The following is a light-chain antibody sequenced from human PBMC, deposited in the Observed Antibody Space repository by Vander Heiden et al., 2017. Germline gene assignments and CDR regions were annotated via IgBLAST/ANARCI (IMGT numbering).Light chain of an antibody. V-gene: IGKV1-33*01. CDR3: QQYDSLPYT. J-gene: IGKJ2*01. CDR1: QDISNY. Sequence: DIQMTQSPSSLSASVGDRVTITCQASQDISNYVIWVQQKPGKAPKFLIYGASILNAGVPSTFSGSRSGTEFTFTITSLHPDDVATYYCQQYDSLPYTFGQGTKLEIK. CDR2: GAS.